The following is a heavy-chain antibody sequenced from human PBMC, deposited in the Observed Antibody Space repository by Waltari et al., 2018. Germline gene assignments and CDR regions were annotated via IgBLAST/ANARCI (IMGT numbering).Heavy chain of an antibody. CDR1: GDSMSRIHW. D-gene: IGHD2-15*01. CDR3: ARDRGKGLYLDT. J-gene: IGHJ4*02. CDR2: VHGSGKT. Sequence: QLQESGPGLVKPSGTMSPICSVSGDSMSRIHWWSWVRQPPGKGLEWIGQVHGSGKTNYNPSFASRVTVSLDTSTYHIALKVTSATAADTALYYCARDRGKGLYLDTWGRGILVTVSP. V-gene: IGHV4-4*02.